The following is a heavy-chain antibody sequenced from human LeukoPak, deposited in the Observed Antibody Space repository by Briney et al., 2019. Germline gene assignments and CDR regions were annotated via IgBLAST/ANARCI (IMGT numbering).Heavy chain of an antibody. V-gene: IGHV3-7*04. CDR1: GSTFSGYW. CDR2: IKQDGSEK. Sequence: GGSLRLSCTASGSTFSGYWMSWVRQAPGKGLQWVANIKQDGSEKYYVDSVKGRFTISRDNAKNSLYLQMNSLRADDTAVYYCAREYSSSWFDYWGQGTLVTVSS. CDR3: AREYSSSWFDY. D-gene: IGHD6-13*01. J-gene: IGHJ4*02.